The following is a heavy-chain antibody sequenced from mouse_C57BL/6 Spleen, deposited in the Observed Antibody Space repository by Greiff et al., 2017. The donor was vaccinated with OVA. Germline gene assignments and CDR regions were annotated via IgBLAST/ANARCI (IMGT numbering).Heavy chain of an antibody. CDR2: IYPGSGNT. CDR1: GYTFTDYY. V-gene: IGHV1-76*01. D-gene: IGHD2-4*01. CDR3: ARMDYDYDGYAMDY. J-gene: IGHJ4*01. Sequence: VKLQESGAELVRPGASVKLSCKASGYTFTDYYINWVKQRPGQGLEWIARIYPGSGNTYYNEKFKGKATLTAEKSSSTAYMQLSSLTSEDSAVYFCARMDYDYDGYAMDYWGQGTSVTVSS.